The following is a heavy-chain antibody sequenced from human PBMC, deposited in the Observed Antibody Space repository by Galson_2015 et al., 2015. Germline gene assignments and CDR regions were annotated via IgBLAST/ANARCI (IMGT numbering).Heavy chain of an antibody. CDR2: INAGNDDK. CDR3: ARGFGPGAYFQP. Sequence: SVKASCKAFGYIFTDNVIHWVRQAPGQRPEWMGWINAGNDDKKYSQNFQDRVTISRDASAATAYMEMRSLTSEDTAVYYCARGFGPGAYFQPWGQGTLVTVSS. V-gene: IGHV1-3*01. J-gene: IGHJ4*02. D-gene: IGHD3-16*01. CDR1: GYIFTDNV.